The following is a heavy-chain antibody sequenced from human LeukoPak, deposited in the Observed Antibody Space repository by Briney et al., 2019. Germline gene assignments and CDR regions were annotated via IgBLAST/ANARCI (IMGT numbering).Heavy chain of an antibody. D-gene: IGHD5-12*01. CDR3: ARDAGNSGYDLFDY. J-gene: IGHJ4*02. V-gene: IGHV3-7*04. CDR1: GFGFSDFW. Sequence: GGSLRLSCAASGFGFSDFWMTWVRQAPGKGLEWVANIKRDGSEKFYVDSVKGRFTISRDNAQNSLYLQMNSLRAEDTAVYFCARDAGNSGYDLFDYWGQGALVTVSS. CDR2: IKRDGSEK.